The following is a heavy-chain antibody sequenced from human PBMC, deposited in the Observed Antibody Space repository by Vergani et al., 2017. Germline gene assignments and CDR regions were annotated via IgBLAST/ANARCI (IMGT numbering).Heavy chain of an antibody. D-gene: IGHD4-17*01. Sequence: EVQLLESGGGLVQPGGSLRLSCPASGFTFSTYAMTWVRQAPGKGLEWVSTISSDGGSTYYADSVKGRFTISRDNSKNTLYLQMKSLRPEDTAVYYCARDTFFAYYSDYGDSVGAFDIWGQGTMVTVSS. V-gene: IGHV3-23*01. J-gene: IGHJ3*02. CDR2: ISSDGGST. CDR1: GFTFSTYA. CDR3: ARDTFFAYYSDYGDSVGAFDI.